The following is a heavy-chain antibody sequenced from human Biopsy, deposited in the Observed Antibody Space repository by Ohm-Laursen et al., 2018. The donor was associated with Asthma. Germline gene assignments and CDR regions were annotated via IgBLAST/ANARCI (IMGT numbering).Heavy chain of an antibody. CDR2: ISVYNGNT. D-gene: IGHD3-10*01. CDR3: ARAVDYSHYYGIDV. Sequence: SVKVSCNTSGYTFNSAGITWVRQAPGQGLEWMGWISVYNGNTKVAQKLQDRVTMITDTSTSTAHMELRSLRSDDTAVYFCARAVDYSHYYGIDVWGQGTTVTVS. J-gene: IGHJ6*02. CDR1: GYTFNSAG. V-gene: IGHV1-18*01.